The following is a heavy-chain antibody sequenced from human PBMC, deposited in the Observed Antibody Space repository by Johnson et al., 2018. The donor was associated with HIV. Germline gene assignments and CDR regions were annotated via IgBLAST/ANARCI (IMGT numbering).Heavy chain of an antibody. CDR3: ARERDPERGSQQSGVYAFYI. J-gene: IGHJ3*02. Sequence: QMLLVESGGGVVQPGGSLRLSCAASGFTFSSYAMHWVRQAPGKGLEWVSLMSFDGSNKDYADSVKGRFTISRDISKNTLFLQMNSLTAGDTAVYYCARERDPERGSQQSGVYAFYIWGQGTMVTVSS. V-gene: IGHV3-30*04. D-gene: IGHD5-12*01. CDR2: MSFDGSNK. CDR1: GFTFSSYA.